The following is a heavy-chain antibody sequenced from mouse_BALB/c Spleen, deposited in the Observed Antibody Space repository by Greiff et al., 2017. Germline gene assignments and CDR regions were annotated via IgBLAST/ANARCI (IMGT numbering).Heavy chain of an antibody. Sequence: VKVEESGPGLVAPSQSLSITCTVSGFSLTGYGVNWVRQPPGKGLEWLGMIWGDGSTDYNSALKSRLRISKDNSKSQVFLKMNSLQTDDTARYYCARAGITTANYFDYWGQGTTLTVSS. D-gene: IGHD1-2*01. CDR2: IWGDGST. CDR1: GFSLTGYG. CDR3: ARAGITTANYFDY. J-gene: IGHJ2*01. V-gene: IGHV2-6-7*01.